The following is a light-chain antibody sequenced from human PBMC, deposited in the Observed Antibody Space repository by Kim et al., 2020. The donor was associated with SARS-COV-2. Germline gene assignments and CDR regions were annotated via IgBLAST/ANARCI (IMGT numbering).Light chain of an antibody. CDR3: NSRDSNGNDVF. Sequence: SSELTQDPAVSVALGQTVRITCQGDSLRSYYATWYQQKPGQAPVLVIYGKNNRPSGIPDRFSGSSSGNTASLTITGAQAEDEADYYCNSRDSNGNDVFFG. V-gene: IGLV3-19*01. CDR1: SLRSYY. J-gene: IGLJ1*01. CDR2: GKN.